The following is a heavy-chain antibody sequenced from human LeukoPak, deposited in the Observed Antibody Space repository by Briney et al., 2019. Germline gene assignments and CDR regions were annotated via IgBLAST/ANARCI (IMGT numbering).Heavy chain of an antibody. V-gene: IGHV4-59*01. CDR1: GGSISSYY. J-gene: IGHJ3*02. CDR2: IYYSGST. Sequence: SETLSLTCTVSGGSISSYYWSWIRQPPGKGLEWIGYIYYSGSTNYNPSLKSRVTISGDTSKNQFSLKLSSVTAADTAIYYCARVSPAVGAFDIWGRGTMVTVSS. D-gene: IGHD1-14*01. CDR3: ARVSPAVGAFDI.